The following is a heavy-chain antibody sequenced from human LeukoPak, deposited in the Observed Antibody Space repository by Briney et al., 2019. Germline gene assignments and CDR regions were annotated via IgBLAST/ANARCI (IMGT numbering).Heavy chain of an antibody. CDR3: AKGVDTAMDIVWYFDL. D-gene: IGHD5-18*01. Sequence: GGSLRLSCAASGFTFSSYAMSWVRQAPGKGLEWVSAISGSGGSTYYADSVKGRFTISRDNSKNTLYLQMNSLRAEDTAVYYCAKGVDTAMDIVWYFDLWGRGTLVTVSS. CDR1: GFTFSSYA. CDR2: ISGSGGST. V-gene: IGHV3-23*01. J-gene: IGHJ2*01.